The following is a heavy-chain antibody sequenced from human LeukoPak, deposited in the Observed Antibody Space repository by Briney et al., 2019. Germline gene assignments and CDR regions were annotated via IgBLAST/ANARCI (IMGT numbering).Heavy chain of an antibody. D-gene: IGHD3-10*01. Sequence: GGSLRLSCAASGFTFSDYYMSWIRQAPGKGLEWVSYISSSGSTIYYADSVKGRFTISRDNAKNSLYLQMDGLRAEDTAVYYCARDGSGRDSDWFDPWGQGTLVTVSS. J-gene: IGHJ5*02. CDR1: GFTFSDYY. V-gene: IGHV3-11*01. CDR2: ISSSGSTI. CDR3: ARDGSGRDSDWFDP.